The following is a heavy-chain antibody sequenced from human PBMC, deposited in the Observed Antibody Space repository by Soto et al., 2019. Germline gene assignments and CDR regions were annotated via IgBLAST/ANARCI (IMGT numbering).Heavy chain of an antibody. V-gene: IGHV4-34*01. J-gene: IGHJ3*02. CDR1: GGSFSGYY. Sequence: QVQLQQWGAGLLKPSETLSLTCAVYGGSFSGYYWSWIRQPPGKGLEWIGEINHSGSTNYNPSLKSRVTISVDTPKNQFSLKLSSVTAADTAVYYCARVTIAVAGPDDAFDIWGQGTMVTVSS. CDR3: ARVTIAVAGPDDAFDI. D-gene: IGHD6-19*01. CDR2: INHSGST.